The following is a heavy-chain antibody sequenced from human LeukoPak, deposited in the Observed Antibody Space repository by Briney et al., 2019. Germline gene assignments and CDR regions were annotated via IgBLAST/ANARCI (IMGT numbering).Heavy chain of an antibody. CDR3: TRDDLPYYGSGRSFDY. CDR2: IIPIFGTA. V-gene: IGHV1-69*05. J-gene: IGHJ4*02. CDR1: GGTFSSYA. D-gene: IGHD3-10*01. Sequence: SVKVSCKASGGTFSSYAISWVRQAPGQGLEWMGGIIPIFGTANYAQKFQGRVTITTDESTSTAYMELSSLRSEDTAVYYCTRDDLPYYGSGRSFDYWGQGTLVTVSS.